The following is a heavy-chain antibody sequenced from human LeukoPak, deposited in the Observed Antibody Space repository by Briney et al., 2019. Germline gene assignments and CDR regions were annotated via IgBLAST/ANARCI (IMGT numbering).Heavy chain of an antibody. J-gene: IGHJ4*02. V-gene: IGHV3-49*04. D-gene: IGHD1-26*01. CDR3: ARGRRATYDY. CDR1: GFTFGDYS. CDR2: IRSKAYGGTT. Sequence: PGGSLRLSRTASGFTFGDYSMNWVRQAPGKGLEWVGFIRSKAYGGTTEYAASVKGRFTISRDDSKSIAYLQMNSLKTEDTAVYYCARGRRATYDYWGQGTLVTVSS.